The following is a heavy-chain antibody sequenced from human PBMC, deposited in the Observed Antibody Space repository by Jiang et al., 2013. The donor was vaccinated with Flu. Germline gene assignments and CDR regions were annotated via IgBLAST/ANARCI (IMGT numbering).Heavy chain of an antibody. D-gene: IGHD7-27*01. J-gene: IGHJ5*02. CDR2: MNPNSANT. Sequence: GAEVKKPGASVKVSCKASGYSFATYDINWVRQATGQGLEWMGWMNPNSANTGTAQKFQGRVTMTRNTSTSTAYMELSSLRSEDTALYYCARGNGGSVDLWGQGTLVTVSS. V-gene: IGHV1-8*01. CDR3: ARGNGGSVDL. CDR1: GYSFATYD.